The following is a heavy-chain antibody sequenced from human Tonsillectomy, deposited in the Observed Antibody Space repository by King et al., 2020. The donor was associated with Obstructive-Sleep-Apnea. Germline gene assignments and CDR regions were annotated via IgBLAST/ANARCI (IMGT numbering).Heavy chain of an antibody. J-gene: IGHJ4*02. V-gene: IGHV1-46*01. CDR2: VNPSGGNT. CDR3: ATLGGSPAY. CDR1: GYSFTNYY. Sequence: VQLVESGAEVKKPGASVKVSCKASGYSFTNYYIHWVRQAPGQGLEWMGIVNPSGGNTIYAQKFQGRLTMTRDTSTSPVYMDLSSLRSEDMALYYCATLGGSPAYWGQGTLVTVSS. D-gene: IGHD2-15*01.